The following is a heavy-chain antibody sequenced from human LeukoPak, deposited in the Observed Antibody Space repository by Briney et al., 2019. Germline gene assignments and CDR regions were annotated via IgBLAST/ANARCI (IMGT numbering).Heavy chain of an antibody. CDR3: ARAPQFSSGWYGPFDY. J-gene: IGHJ4*02. V-gene: IGHV5-51*03. CDR2: TYSGDSDT. Sequence: KPGESLKISCKGSGYYFTNYWIGWIRQMSGKGLEWMGITYSGDSDTRYSPSFQGQVTISADKSISTAYLQWSSLKASDTAMYYCARAPQFSSGWYGPFDYWGQGSLVTVSS. CDR1: GYYFTNYW. D-gene: IGHD6-19*01.